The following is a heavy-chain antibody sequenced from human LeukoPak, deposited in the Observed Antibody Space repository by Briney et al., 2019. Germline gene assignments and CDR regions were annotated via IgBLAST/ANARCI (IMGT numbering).Heavy chain of an antibody. Sequence: SETLSLTRTVSGGSISSSSYYWGWIRQPPGKGLEWIGSIYYSGSTYYNPSLKSRVTISVDTSKNQFSLKLSSVTAADTAVYYCAYGDYLYWGQGTLVTVSS. J-gene: IGHJ4*02. CDR3: AYGDYLY. CDR1: GGSISSSSYY. D-gene: IGHD4-17*01. CDR2: IYYSGST. V-gene: IGHV4-39*01.